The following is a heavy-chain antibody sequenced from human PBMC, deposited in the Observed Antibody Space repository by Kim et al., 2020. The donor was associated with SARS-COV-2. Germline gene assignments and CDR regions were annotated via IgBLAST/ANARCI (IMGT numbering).Heavy chain of an antibody. Sequence: ASVKVSCKASGYTFTNYAMNWVRQAPGQGLEWVGWINTKTGGPAYSQGFTGRFVFSLDTSVSTAYLQISSLRSEDTAVYYCAREGDFWTRDDAFDIWGQG. D-gene: IGHD3-3*01. CDR3: AREGDFWTRDDAFDI. J-gene: IGHJ3*02. V-gene: IGHV7-4-1*02. CDR1: GYTFTNYA. CDR2: INTKTGGP.